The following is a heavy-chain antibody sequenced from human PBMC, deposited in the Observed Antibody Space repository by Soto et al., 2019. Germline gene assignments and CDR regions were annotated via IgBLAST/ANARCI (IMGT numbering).Heavy chain of an antibody. J-gene: IGHJ5*02. V-gene: IGHV4-59*01. D-gene: IGHD6-13*01. CDR2: TYYSGST. CDR1: GGSISSYY. Sequence: SETLSLTCTVSGGSISSYYWSWIRQPPGKGLEWIGYTYYSGSTNYNPSLKSRVTISVDTSKNQFSLKLSSVTAADTAVYYCARGRIAAAGMWFDPWGQGTLVTVSS. CDR3: ARGRIAAAGMWFDP.